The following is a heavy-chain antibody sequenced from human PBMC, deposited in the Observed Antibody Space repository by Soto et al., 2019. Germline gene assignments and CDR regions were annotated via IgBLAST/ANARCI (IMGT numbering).Heavy chain of an antibody. CDR3: AADPYCISTSCPWGYYGMDV. CDR2: IVVGSGNT. D-gene: IGHD2-2*01. J-gene: IGHJ6*02. V-gene: IGHV1-58*01. CDR1: GFTFTSSA. Sequence: QMQLVQSGPEVKKPGTSVKVSCKASGFTFTSSAVQWVRQARGQRLEWIGWIVVGSGNTNYAQKFQERVTITRDMSTSTAYMELSSLRSEDTAVYYCAADPYCISTSCPWGYYGMDVWGQGTTVTVSS.